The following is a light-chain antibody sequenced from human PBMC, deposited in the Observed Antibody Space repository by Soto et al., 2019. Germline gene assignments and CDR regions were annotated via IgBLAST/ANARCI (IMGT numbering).Light chain of an antibody. CDR3: AAWDDSLPGVV. CDR1: SSNIGINA. V-gene: IGLV1-44*01. J-gene: IGLJ2*01. CDR2: SD. Sequence: QSVLTQPPSASGTPGQMVTISCSGSSSNIGINAVNWYQQLPGTAPKLLIYSDKRPSGVPDRFSGSKSGTSASLAISGLQSEDEADYYCAAWDDSLPGVVFGGGTKLTVL.